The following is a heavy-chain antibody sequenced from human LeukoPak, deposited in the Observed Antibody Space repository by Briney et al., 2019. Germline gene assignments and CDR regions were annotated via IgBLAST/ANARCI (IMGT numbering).Heavy chain of an antibody. CDR1: GGSISTSNYY. Sequence: SETLSLTCTVSGGSISTSNYYWGWIRQPPGKGLEWIGNIFYSGSTYYSPSLKSRVTISVDTSKNQFSLRLSSVTAADTAVYYCARWGTYASTSNWFDPWGQGTLVTVSS. CDR2: IFYSGST. CDR3: ARWGTYASTSNWFDP. J-gene: IGHJ5*02. V-gene: IGHV4-39*07. D-gene: IGHD2-2*01.